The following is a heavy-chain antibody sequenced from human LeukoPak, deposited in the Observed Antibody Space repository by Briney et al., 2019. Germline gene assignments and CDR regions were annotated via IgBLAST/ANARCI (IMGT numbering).Heavy chain of an antibody. J-gene: IGHJ4*02. CDR2: ISGSDDGT. V-gene: IGHV3-23*01. D-gene: IGHD3-22*01. Sequence: PGGSLRLSCAASGFTFSTYAMSWVRQIPGKGLEWVSAISGSDDGTYYADSVKGRFTISRDNSRNTLYLQMNTLRAEDTAVYYCAKAYGTNGYYQLPIDFWGQGILVTVSS. CDR1: GFTFSTYA. CDR3: AKAYGTNGYYQLPIDF.